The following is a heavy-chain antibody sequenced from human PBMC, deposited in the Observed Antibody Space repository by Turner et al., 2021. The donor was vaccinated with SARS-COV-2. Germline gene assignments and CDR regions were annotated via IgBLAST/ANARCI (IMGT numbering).Heavy chain of an antibody. J-gene: IGHJ5*02. V-gene: IGHV3-30-3*01. D-gene: IGHD3-22*01. CDR3: ARDRDEYYDSTNWFDP. CDR1: GFTFSNYP. Sequence: VQLVESGGGLVKPGGSLRLSCAASGFTFSNYPMHWVRQAPGKGLEWGAVISYDGFNKYYADSVKGRFTISRDNSKNTLYLQMNSLRAEDTAVYYCARDRDEYYDSTNWFDPWGQGTLVTVSS. CDR2: ISYDGFNK.